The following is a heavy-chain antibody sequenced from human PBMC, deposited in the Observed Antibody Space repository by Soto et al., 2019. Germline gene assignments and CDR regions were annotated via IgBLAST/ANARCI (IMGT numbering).Heavy chain of an antibody. CDR3: ARGVDSWSGYLF. CDR1: GGSFDVYY. D-gene: IGHD3-3*01. J-gene: IGHJ4*02. CDR2: IHHSGST. Sequence: SDTLSLPGALSGGSFDVYYSSWLPQSPGKALKWIGEIHHSGSTKYNPPLKSRVSLSVATSTKQFSLKMTSMTAADRGSYYGARGVDSWSGYLFWGQGTPVTVSS. V-gene: IGHV4-34*01.